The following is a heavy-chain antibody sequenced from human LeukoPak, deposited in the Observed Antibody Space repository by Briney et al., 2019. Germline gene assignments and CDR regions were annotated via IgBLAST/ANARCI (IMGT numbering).Heavy chain of an antibody. CDR2: MNPNSGNT. J-gene: IGHJ4*02. D-gene: IGHD3-3*01. V-gene: IGHV1-8*01. Sequence: ASVKVSCKASGYTFTSYDINWVRQATGQGLEWMGWMNPNSGNTGYAQKFQGRVTMTRDTSISTAYMELSRLRSDDTAVYYCARETKLEWLLIFDYWGQGTLVTVSS. CDR3: ARETKLEWLLIFDY. CDR1: GYTFTSYD.